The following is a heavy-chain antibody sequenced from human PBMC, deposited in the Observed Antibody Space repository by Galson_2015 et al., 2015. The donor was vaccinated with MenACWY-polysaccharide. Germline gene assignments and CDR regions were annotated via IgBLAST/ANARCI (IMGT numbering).Heavy chain of an antibody. D-gene: IGHD6-19*01. CDR3: ARFPLGGVAGRYPCLYFAL. CDR2: IKQDGGEK. J-gene: IGHJ2*01. Sequence: SLRLSCAASGFGFSNYWMSWVRQAPGKGLQWVANIKQDGGEKYYVDSVKGRFSISRDNAKNLLYLQMDILSPEDTAVFSCARFPLGGVAGRYPCLYFALWGRGTLVTVSS. V-gene: IGHV3-7*01. CDR1: GFGFSNYW.